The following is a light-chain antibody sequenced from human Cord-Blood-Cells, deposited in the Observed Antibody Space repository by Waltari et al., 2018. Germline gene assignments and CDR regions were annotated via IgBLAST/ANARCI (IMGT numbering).Light chain of an antibody. V-gene: IGLV3-19*01. CDR3: NSRDSSGNL. Sequence: SSELTQDPAVSVALGQTVRITFQGDSPRSNYASWYQQKPGQAPVLVTYGKNTRPSGIPNRFSGSSSGNTASLTITGAQAEDEADYYCNSRDSSGNLFGGGTKLTVL. CDR1: SPRSNY. J-gene: IGLJ2*01. CDR2: GKN.